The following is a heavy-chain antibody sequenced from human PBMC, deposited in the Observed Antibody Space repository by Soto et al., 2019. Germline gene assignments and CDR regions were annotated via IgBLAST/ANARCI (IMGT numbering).Heavy chain of an antibody. CDR3: ARPNPTALGYCSGGSCYAFDY. CDR2: IYYSGST. Sequence: QLQLQESGPGLVKPSETLSLTCTVSGGSISSSSYYWGWIRQPPGKGLEWIGSIYYSGSTYYNPSLTSRVTISVDTSKNQFSLKLSSVTAADTAVYYCARPNPTALGYCSGGSCYAFDYWGQGTLVTVSS. D-gene: IGHD2-15*01. V-gene: IGHV4-39*01. J-gene: IGHJ4*02. CDR1: GGSISSSSYY.